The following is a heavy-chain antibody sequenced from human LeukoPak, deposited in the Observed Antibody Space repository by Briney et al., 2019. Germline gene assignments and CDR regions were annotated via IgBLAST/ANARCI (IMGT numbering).Heavy chain of an antibody. J-gene: IGHJ4*02. D-gene: IGHD6-6*01. CDR2: INVKGDST. CDR3: VITSATGPLHS. Sequence: PGGSLRLSCLASGFTFCTYAMHWVRQAPGKGVEYVSRINVKGDSTYYAHSLRGRFTISRDNEKNTLYPQKSSVRLEDTAVCYCVITSATGPLHSWGEGTLVTVSP. CDR1: GFTFCTYA. V-gene: IGHV3-64D*06.